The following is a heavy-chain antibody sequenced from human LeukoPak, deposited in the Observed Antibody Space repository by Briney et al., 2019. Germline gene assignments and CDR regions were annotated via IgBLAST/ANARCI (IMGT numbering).Heavy chain of an antibody. D-gene: IGHD6-13*01. J-gene: IGHJ3*02. Sequence: ASVKVSCKASGYTFTGYYMHWVRQAPGQGLEWMGWINPNSGGTNYAQKFQGRVTMTRDTSISTAYMELSRLRSDDTAVYYCAKDPPPGIAAAGMLFDIWGQGTMVTVPS. CDR2: INPNSGGT. CDR1: GYTFTGYY. V-gene: IGHV1-2*02. CDR3: AKDPPPGIAAAGMLFDI.